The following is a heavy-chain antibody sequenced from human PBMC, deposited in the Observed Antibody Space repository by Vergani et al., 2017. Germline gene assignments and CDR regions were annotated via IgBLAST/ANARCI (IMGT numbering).Heavy chain of an antibody. CDR2: ISYDGSNK. Sequence: QVQLVESGGGVVQPGRSLRLSCAASGFTFSSYAMHWVRQAPGKGLEWVAVISYDGSNKYYADSVKGRFTISRDNSKNTLYVQMNSLRAEDTAVYYCAREPDEGVRNDVWSGYLDYWGQGTLVTVSS. CDR1: GFTFSSYA. CDR3: AREPDEGVRNDVWSGYLDY. V-gene: IGHV3-30*01. D-gene: IGHD3-3*01. J-gene: IGHJ4*02.